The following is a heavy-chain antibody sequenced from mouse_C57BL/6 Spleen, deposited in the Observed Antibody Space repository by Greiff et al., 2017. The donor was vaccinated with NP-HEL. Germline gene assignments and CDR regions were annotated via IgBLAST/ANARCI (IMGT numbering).Heavy chain of an antibody. CDR2: INPSSGYT. CDR3: ASRSHYDGYAMDY. V-gene: IGHV1-4*01. D-gene: IGHD1-2*01. CDR1: GYTFTSYT. Sequence: VQLQQSGAELARPGASVKMSCKSSGYTFTSYTMHWVKQRPGQGLEWIGNINPSSGYTKYNQKFKDKAKLTADKSSSTAYMQLSSLTSEDSAVYYCASRSHYDGYAMDYWGQGTSVTVSS. J-gene: IGHJ4*01.